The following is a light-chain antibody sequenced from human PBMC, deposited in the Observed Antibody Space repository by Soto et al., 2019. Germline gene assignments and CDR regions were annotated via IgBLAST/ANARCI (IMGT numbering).Light chain of an antibody. V-gene: IGKV1-5*01. CDR3: QQYNTYPYT. J-gene: IGKJ2*01. CDR1: QSISTW. Sequence: DIQMTKSRSTLSAPVEDRVTITCRASQSISTWLAWYQQKPGKAPKLLIYAASSLQSGVPSRFSGSGSGTQFTLTISSLQPDDFAIYYCQQYNTYPYTLGQGARLE. CDR2: AAS.